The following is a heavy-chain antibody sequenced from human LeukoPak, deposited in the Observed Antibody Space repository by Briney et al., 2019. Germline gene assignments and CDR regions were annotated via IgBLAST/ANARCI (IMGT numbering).Heavy chain of an antibody. J-gene: IGHJ6*02. CDR1: GDSFSSNSAA. Sequence: SQTLSLTCAISGDSFSSNSAAWNWIRQSPSRGLEWLGRTYYRSKWYNDYAVSVKSRITINPDTSKNQFSLQLNSVTPEDTAVYYCARLYYDFWSGFRYYYYGMDVWGQGTTVTVSS. D-gene: IGHD3-3*01. V-gene: IGHV6-1*01. CDR3: ARLYYDFWSGFRYYYYGMDV. CDR2: TYYRSKWYN.